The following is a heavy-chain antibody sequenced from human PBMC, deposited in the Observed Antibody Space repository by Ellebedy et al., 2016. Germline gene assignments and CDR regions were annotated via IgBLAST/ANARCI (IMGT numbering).Heavy chain of an antibody. CDR2: ISTNGDYT. CDR3: AREGPMLRGVIDEDY. D-gene: IGHD3-10*01. CDR1: GFTFSDYF. V-gene: IGHV3-11*06. Sequence: GESLKISCAASGFTFSDYFMSWIRQVPGRGLEWASYISTNGDYTRYADSVKGRFTISRDNAKSSLYLQMNSLRAEDTAIYYCAREGPMLRGVIDEDYWGQGTLVTVSS. J-gene: IGHJ4*02.